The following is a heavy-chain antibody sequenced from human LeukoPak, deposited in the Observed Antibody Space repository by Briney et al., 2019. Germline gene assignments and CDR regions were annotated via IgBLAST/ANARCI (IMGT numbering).Heavy chain of an antibody. CDR1: GFTFSSYG. D-gene: IGHD3-10*01. J-gene: IGHJ4*02. CDR2: ISGSGGST. V-gene: IGHV3-23*01. Sequence: GGSLRLSCAASGFTFSSYGMSWVRQAPGKGLEWVSAISGSGGSTYYADSLKGRFTISRDNSKNTLYLQMNSLRAEDTAVYYCAKRTMVRGVIYYFDYWGQGTLVTVSS. CDR3: AKRTMVRGVIYYFDY.